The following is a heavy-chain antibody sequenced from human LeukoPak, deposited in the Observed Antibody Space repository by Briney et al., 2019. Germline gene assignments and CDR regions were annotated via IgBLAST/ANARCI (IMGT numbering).Heavy chain of an antibody. Sequence: PGGSLRLSCAASGFTFSSYAMSWVRQAPGKGLEWVAVISYDGSNKYYADSVKGRFTISRDNSKNTLYLQMNSLRAEDTAVYYCAKGHYGSGIYGMDVWGKGTTVTVSS. CDR2: ISYDGSNK. D-gene: IGHD3-10*01. V-gene: IGHV3-30*18. J-gene: IGHJ6*04. CDR3: AKGHYGSGIYGMDV. CDR1: GFTFSSYA.